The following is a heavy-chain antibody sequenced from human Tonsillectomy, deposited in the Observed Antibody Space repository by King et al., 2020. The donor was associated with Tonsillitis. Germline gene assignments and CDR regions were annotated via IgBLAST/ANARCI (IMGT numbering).Heavy chain of an antibody. CDR1: GGSISRGGYS. V-gene: IGHV4-31*03. Sequence: VQLQESGPGLVKPSQTLSLTCPVSGGSISRGGYSWSWFRQHPGKGLEWIGYISYSGSTYYNPSLKSRVTISVDTSENQFSLKLSSVTAADTAVYYCARCSVRHWLASTYYFDYWGQGTLVTVSS. CDR2: ISYSGST. J-gene: IGHJ4*02. D-gene: IGHD6-19*01. CDR3: ARCSVRHWLASTYYFDY.